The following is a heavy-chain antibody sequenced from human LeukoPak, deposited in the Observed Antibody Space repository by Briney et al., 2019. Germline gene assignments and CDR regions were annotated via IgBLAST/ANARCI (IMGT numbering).Heavy chain of an antibody. V-gene: IGHV3-23*01. CDR3: ARDIVVVPAAIVNAFDL. CDR2: ISGSGGST. CDR1: GFTFSSYA. Sequence: PGGSLRLSCAASGFTFSSYAMSWVRQAPGKGLEWVSAISGSGGSTYYADSVKGRFTISRDNSKNTLYLQMNSLRAEDTAVYYCARDIVVVPAAIVNAFDLWGQGTMVTVSS. D-gene: IGHD2-2*02. J-gene: IGHJ3*01.